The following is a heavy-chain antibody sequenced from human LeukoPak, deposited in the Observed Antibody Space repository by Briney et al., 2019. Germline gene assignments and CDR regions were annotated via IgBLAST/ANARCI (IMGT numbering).Heavy chain of an antibody. V-gene: IGHV1-18*01. J-gene: IGHJ3*02. D-gene: IGHD4-23*01. CDR3: ARRRRPLRWQNIDLYAFDI. CDR1: GYTFTSYG. Sequence: ASVKVSCKASGYTFTSYGISWVRQAPGQGLEWMGWISAYNGNTNYAQKLQGRVTMTTDTSTSTAYMELRSLRSDDTAVYYCARRRRPLRWQNIDLYAFDIWGQGTMVTVSS. CDR2: ISAYNGNT.